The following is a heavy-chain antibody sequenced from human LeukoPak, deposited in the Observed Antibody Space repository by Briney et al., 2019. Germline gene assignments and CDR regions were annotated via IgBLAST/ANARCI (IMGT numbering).Heavy chain of an antibody. CDR2: VYYGGIT. J-gene: IGHJ6*03. V-gene: IGHV4-39*01. CDR1: GGSISSSSYY. Sequence: SETLSLTCTVSGGSISSSSYYWDWVRQPPGKGLEWIGNVYYGGITFYNSSLESRVTISVDMSGNQFSLKLSSLTAADTAVYYCARQRADYFYHYLDVWGKGTSVTVSS. CDR3: ARQRADYFYHYLDV.